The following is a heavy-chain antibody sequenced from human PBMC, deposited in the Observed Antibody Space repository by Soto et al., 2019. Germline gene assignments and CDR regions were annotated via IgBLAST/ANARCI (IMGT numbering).Heavy chain of an antibody. CDR1: GFTFSGYW. D-gene: IGHD1-1*01. V-gene: IGHV3-74*01. J-gene: IGHJ4*02. CDR3: ARELASYNDY. Sequence: SCAASGFTFSGYWMHWVRQAPGKGLVWVSRIDGDGSRTNYADSVKGRFTISRDNAKNTLYLQMNSLRAEDTAVYYCARELASYNDYWGQGTLVTVSS. CDR2: IDGDGSRT.